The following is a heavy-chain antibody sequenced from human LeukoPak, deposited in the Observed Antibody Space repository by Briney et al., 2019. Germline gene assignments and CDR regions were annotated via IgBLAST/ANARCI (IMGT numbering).Heavy chain of an antibody. CDR1: GFTFSSYG. V-gene: IGHV3-33*01. CDR3: ARGGCSGGSCYSVRPYDAFDI. Sequence: PGGSLRLSCAASGFTFSSYGMHWVRRAPGKGLEWVAVIWYDGSNKYYADSVKGRFTISRDNSKNTLYLQMNSLRAEDTAVYYCARGGCSGGSCYSVRPYDAFDIWGQGTMVTVSS. D-gene: IGHD2-15*01. CDR2: IWYDGSNK. J-gene: IGHJ3*02.